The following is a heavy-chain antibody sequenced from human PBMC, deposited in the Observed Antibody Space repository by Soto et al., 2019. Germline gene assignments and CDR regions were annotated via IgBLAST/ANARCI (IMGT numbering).Heavy chain of an antibody. CDR2: ISAYNGNT. J-gene: IGHJ4*02. CDR1: GYTFTSYG. Sequence: QVQLVQSGAEVKKPGASVKVSCKASGYTFTSYGISWVRQAPGQGLEWMGWISAYNGNTNYAQKLQGRVTMTTDTSTSTAYMELRSLRSDDTAVYYCAREHPGDYYDSSGYNDGGYWGQGTLVTVSS. D-gene: IGHD3-22*01. V-gene: IGHV1-18*01. CDR3: AREHPGDYYDSSGYNDGGY.